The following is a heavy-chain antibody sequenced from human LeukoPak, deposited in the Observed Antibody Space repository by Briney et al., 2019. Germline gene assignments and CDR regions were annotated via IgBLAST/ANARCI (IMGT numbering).Heavy chain of an antibody. V-gene: IGHV4-34*01. J-gene: IGHJ6*03. D-gene: IGHD5-18*01. Sequence: SETLSLTCAVYGGSFSGYYWSWIRQPPGKGLEWIGEINHSGSTNYNPSLKSRVTISVDTSKNQFSLKLSSVTAADTAVYYCAKVRGDTAMGNYYYYYMDVWGKGTTVTVSS. CDR3: AKVRGDTAMGNYYYYYMDV. CDR2: INHSGST. CDR1: GGSFSGYY.